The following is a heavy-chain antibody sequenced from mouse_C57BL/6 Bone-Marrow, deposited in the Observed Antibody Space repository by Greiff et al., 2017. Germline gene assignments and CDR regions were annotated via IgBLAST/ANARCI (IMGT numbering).Heavy chain of an antibody. Sequence: QVQLQQSGAELVRPGASVKLSCKASGYTFTDYYINWVKQRPGQGLEWIARIYPGSGNTYYNEKFKGKATLTAEKSSSTAYMQLSSLTSEDSAVYFCAREAPIYYGSSPYDFDYWGQGTTLTVSS. V-gene: IGHV1-76*01. J-gene: IGHJ2*01. CDR2: IYPGSGNT. CDR3: AREAPIYYGSSPYDFDY. CDR1: GYTFTDYY. D-gene: IGHD1-1*01.